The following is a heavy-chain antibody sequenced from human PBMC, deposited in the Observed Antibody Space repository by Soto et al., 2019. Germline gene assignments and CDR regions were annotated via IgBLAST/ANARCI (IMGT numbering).Heavy chain of an antibody. D-gene: IGHD3-3*01. Sequence: PSATLSLTCGVYGGSFSGYHWRLIRQPPGRGLECIWEIYYSASTYYNPSLKSRVTISVDTSKNQFSLKLSSVTAADTAVYYCDRGRFLEWFPDYGGQGTLVTVSS. CDR3: DRGRFLEWFPDY. V-gene: IGHV4-34*01. CDR1: GGSFSGYH. CDR2: IYYSAST. J-gene: IGHJ4*02.